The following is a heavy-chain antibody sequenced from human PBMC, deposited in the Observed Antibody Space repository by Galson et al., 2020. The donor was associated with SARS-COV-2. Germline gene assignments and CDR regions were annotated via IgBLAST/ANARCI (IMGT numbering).Heavy chain of an antibody. Sequence: GGSLRLSCAGSGFTFSGSAIHWVRQASGKGLEWVGRIKTKGNSYATAYAAPVKGRFTISRDDSKKTAYLQMSSLKTEDTAIYYCTRLEGDGDNGRFDYWGRGTLVTVSS. CDR3: TRLEGDGDNGRFDY. D-gene: IGHD2-8*01. J-gene: IGHJ4*02. CDR2: IKTKGNSYAT. CDR1: GFTFSGSA. V-gene: IGHV3-73*01.